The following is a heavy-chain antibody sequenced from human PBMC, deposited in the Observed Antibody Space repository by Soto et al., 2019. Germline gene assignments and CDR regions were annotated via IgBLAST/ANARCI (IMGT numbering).Heavy chain of an antibody. CDR1: GFTFSSYA. D-gene: IGHD2-15*01. V-gene: IGHV3-23*01. J-gene: IGHJ4*02. Sequence: EVQLLESGGGLVQPGGSLRLSCAASGFTFSSYAMSWVRQAPGKGLEWVSAISGSGGSTYYADSVKGRFTISSDNSKNTLYLQMNSLRAEDTAVYYCAKGPARYCSGGSCYYDYWGQGTLVTVSS. CDR2: ISGSGGST. CDR3: AKGPARYCSGGSCYYDY.